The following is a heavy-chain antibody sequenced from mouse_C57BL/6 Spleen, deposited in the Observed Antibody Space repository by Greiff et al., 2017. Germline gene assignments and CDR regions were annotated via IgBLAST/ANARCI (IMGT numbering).Heavy chain of an antibody. CDR2: IYPGDGDT. CDR3: ANTMALDY. CDR1: GYAFSSSW. D-gene: IGHD1-1*02. Sequence: VKLQESGPELVKPGASVKISCKASGYAFSSSWMNWVKQRPGKGLEWIGRIYPGDGDTNYNGKFKGKATLTADKSSSTAYMQLSSLTSEDSAVYFCANTMALDYWGQGTTLTVSS. J-gene: IGHJ2*01. V-gene: IGHV1-82*01.